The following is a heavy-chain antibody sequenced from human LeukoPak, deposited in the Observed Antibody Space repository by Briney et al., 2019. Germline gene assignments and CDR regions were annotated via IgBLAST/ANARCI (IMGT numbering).Heavy chain of an antibody. V-gene: IGHV1-69*05. CDR3: ARSYYGSGRYYTSFDY. CDR1: GGTFSSYA. Sequence: SVKVSCKASGGTFSSYAISWVRQAPGQGLEWMGRIIPIFGTANYAQKFQGRVTITTDESTSTAYMELSSLRSEDTAVYYCARSYYGSGRYYTSFDYWGQGTLVTVSS. J-gene: IGHJ4*02. CDR2: IIPIFGTA. D-gene: IGHD3-10*01.